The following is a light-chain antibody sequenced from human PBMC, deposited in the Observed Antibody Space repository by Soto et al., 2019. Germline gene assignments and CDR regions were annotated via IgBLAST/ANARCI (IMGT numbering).Light chain of an antibody. CDR3: AAWDDSLNGHYV. CDR1: SSNIGSNT. J-gene: IGLJ1*01. CDR2: SSN. Sequence: QSVLTQPPSASGTPGQRVTISCSGSSSNIGSNTVNWYQQLPGTAPKLLIYSSNQRPSGVPDRFSGSKSGTSASLAISGLQPEDEADYYCAAWDDSLNGHYVFGTGTKVTVL. V-gene: IGLV1-44*01.